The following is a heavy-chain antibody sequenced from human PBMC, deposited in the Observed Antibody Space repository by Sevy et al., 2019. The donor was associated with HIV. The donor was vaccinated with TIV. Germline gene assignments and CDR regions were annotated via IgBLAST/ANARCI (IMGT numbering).Heavy chain of an antibody. Sequence: SETLSLTCAVYGGSFSGYYWSWIRQPPGKGLEWIGEINHSGSTNYNPSLKSRVTISVDTSKNQFSLKLSSVTAADTAVYYCASLRERGGYPLDYWGQGTLLTVSS. CDR3: ASLRERGGYPLDY. CDR1: GGSFSGYY. D-gene: IGHD3-16*02. J-gene: IGHJ4*02. CDR2: INHSGST. V-gene: IGHV4-34*01.